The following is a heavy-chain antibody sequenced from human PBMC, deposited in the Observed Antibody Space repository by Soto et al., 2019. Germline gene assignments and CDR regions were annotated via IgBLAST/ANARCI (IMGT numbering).Heavy chain of an antibody. CDR1: GGSITSGAYY. J-gene: IGHJ5*02. V-gene: IGHV4-30-2*01. CDR2: ISQSGAT. Sequence: SETLAVSCAISGGSITSGAYYWSWIRQPPGKVLEWLGYISQSGATYYNPSLERQVTISMDRSKNAFSLNLSSVTADDTAVYYCARGIWNIEEMIYGFYFDPWGPGTMVTVSS. CDR3: ARGIWNIEEMIYGFYFDP. D-gene: IGHD2-8*01.